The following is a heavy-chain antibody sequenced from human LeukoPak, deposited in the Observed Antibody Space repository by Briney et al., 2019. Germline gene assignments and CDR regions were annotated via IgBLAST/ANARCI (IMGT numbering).Heavy chain of an antibody. CDR2: ISGSGSSA. CDR3: AKGREPYGDSRFDY. V-gene: IGHV3-23*01. Sequence: GGSLRLSCAASGFTFSNYAMSWVRQAPGKGLEWVSTISGSGSSAYYADSVKGRFTISRDNSENTLYLQMNSLRVEDTAVYYCAKGREPYGDSRFDYWGQGTPVTVSS. CDR1: GFTFSNYA. D-gene: IGHD4-17*01. J-gene: IGHJ4*02.